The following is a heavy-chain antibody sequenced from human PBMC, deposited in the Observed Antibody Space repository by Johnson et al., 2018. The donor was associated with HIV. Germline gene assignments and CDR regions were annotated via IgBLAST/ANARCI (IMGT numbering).Heavy chain of an antibody. Sequence: VQLVEYGGGLVQPGGSLRLSCAASGFTFSSYDMHWVRQATGKGLEWVSGIGTAGDTYYPGSVKGRFTISRENAKNSLYLQMNSLRAGDTAVYYCARARGAPWDAFDIWGQGTMVTVSS. D-gene: IGHD3-10*01. CDR2: IGTAGDT. V-gene: IGHV3-13*01. CDR3: ARARGAPWDAFDI. J-gene: IGHJ3*02. CDR1: GFTFSSYD.